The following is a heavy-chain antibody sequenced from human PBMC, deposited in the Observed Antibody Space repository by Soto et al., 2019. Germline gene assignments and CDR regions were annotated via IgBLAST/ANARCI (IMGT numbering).Heavy chain of an antibody. J-gene: IGHJ4*02. CDR2: IHSSGST. D-gene: IGHD2-2*01. Sequence: PSETLSLTCNVSGDAISDYFWSWLRQSPGKALEWIGHIHSSGSTKYNPSLTNRVTMSEDTSKNQVSLRLISMTPADTAVYYCASNRAEGTIYHFEYWGPGILPTVSS. V-gene: IGHV4-59*01. CDR3: ASNRAEGTIYHFEY. CDR1: GDAISDYF.